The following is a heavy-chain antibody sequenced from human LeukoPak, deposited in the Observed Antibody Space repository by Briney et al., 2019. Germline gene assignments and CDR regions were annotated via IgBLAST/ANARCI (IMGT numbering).Heavy chain of an antibody. CDR1: GFTFRSWY. V-gene: IGHV3-74*01. J-gene: IGHJ4*02. Sequence: GGSLRLSCAASGFTFRSWYMYWVRQRPGKGLEWLCRITSDGSTSYYADSVRGRLTISRDNAKNTLYLQMNSLTDEDTAVYYCASPKPDYWGQGTLVTVSS. CDR2: ITSDGSTS. CDR3: ASPKPDY.